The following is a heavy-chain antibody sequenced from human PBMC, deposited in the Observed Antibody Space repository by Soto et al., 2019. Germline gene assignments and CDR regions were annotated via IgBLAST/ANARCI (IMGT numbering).Heavy chain of an antibody. CDR2: MNPNSGNT. Sequence: ASVKVSCKASGYTFTSYDINWVRQATGQGLEWMGWMNPNSGNTGYAQKFQGRVTMTRNTSISTAYMELSSLRSEDTAVYYCARAPAKATVTTNYYYYMDVWGKGTTVTVSS. D-gene: IGHD4-17*01. V-gene: IGHV1-8*01. J-gene: IGHJ6*03. CDR3: ARAPAKATVTTNYYYYMDV. CDR1: GYTFTSYD.